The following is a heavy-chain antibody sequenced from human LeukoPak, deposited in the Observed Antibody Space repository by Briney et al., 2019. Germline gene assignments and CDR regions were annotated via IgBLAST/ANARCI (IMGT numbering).Heavy chain of an antibody. CDR3: ARAVSGRFDY. J-gene: IGHJ4*02. CDR2: IYYSGST. CDR1: GGSMSPYH. V-gene: IGHV4-59*08. Sequence: SETLSLTCTVSGGSMSPYHWGWIRQPPGKGLEWTGYIYYSGSTNYNPSLNSRVTISVDTSKNQFSLRLSSVNAADTAIYYCARAVSGRFDYWGQGTLVTVSS. D-gene: IGHD6-19*01.